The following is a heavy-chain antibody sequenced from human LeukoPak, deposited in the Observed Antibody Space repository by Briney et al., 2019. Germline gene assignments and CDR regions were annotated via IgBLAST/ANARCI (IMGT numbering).Heavy chain of an antibody. CDR3: ARSNSESYYRGYYFDY. V-gene: IGHV4-59*01. CDR1: GGSISSFY. Sequence: SETLSLTCTVSGGSISSFYWSWIRQPPEKGLEWIGYISHSGTTNYNPSLTSRVTISVDTSMNQFSLKLSSVTAADTAVYYCARSNSESYYRGYYFDYWGQGTLVTVSS. J-gene: IGHJ4*02. CDR2: ISHSGTT. D-gene: IGHD1-26*01.